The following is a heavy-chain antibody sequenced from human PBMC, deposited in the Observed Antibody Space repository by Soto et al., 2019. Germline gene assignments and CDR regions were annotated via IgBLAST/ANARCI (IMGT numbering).Heavy chain of an antibody. CDR2: ISYSGST. J-gene: IGHJ1*01. CDR1: GASISSYY. V-gene: IGHV4-59*08. CDR3: AIHPKLAGLGSMGYFQL. Sequence: QVQLQESGPGLVKPSETLSLTCTVSGASISSYYWSWVRQPPGKGLEWIGYISYSGSTNYNPSLTGRVTISVDTSKNHFSLKLSSVTAADTAVYYCAIHPKLAGLGSMGYFQLWGQGTLVTVSS. D-gene: IGHD6-19*01.